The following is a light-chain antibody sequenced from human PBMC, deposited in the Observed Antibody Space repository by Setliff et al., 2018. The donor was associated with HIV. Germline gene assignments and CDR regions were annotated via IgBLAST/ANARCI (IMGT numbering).Light chain of an antibody. CDR3: CSYARGSTYV. CDR1: SSDIGRYNY. Sequence: QSVLTQPASVSGSPGQSITISCTGTSSDIGRYNYVSWYQQYPGRGPTLVIFDVSERPSGVSNRFSGSKSGNTASLIISGLQPDDEADCYCCSYARGSTYVFGSGTRSPS. CDR2: DVS. J-gene: IGLJ1*01. V-gene: IGLV2-14*03.